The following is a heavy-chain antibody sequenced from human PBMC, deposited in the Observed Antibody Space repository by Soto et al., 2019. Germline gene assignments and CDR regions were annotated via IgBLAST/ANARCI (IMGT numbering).Heavy chain of an antibody. Sequence: SETLSLTCAVYGGSFSGYYWSWIRQPPGKGLEWIGEINHSGSTNYNPSLKSRVTISVDTYKNPFSLKLSSVTAADTAVYYCARGSSRCTNGVCYTEAVSSSSWYGNNWFDPWGQGTLVTVSS. J-gene: IGHJ5*02. CDR3: ARGSSRCTNGVCYTEAVSSSSWYGNNWFDP. V-gene: IGHV4-34*01. CDR2: INHSGST. CDR1: GGSFSGYY. D-gene: IGHD2-8*01.